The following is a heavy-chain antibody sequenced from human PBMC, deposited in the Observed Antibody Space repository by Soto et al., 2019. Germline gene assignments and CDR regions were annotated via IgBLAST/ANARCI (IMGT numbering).Heavy chain of an antibody. J-gene: IGHJ4*02. D-gene: IGHD5-18*01. CDR1: GVTLTNVW. CDR2: IKSNTDGGTT. Sequence: GGSLRLSCAVSGVTLTNVWMNWVRQAPGKGPEWVGRIKSNTDGGTTDYAAPVKGRFTISRDDSENTLYLQMSSLKTEDTAVYYCSHGYYQYFASWGQGTLVTVSS. V-gene: IGHV3-15*07. CDR3: SHGYYQYFAS.